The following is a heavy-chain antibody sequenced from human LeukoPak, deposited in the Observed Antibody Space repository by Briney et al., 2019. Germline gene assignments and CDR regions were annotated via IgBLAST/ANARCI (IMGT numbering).Heavy chain of an antibody. Sequence: PGGSLRLSCAASGLTFDDYAVHWVRQAPGKGLEWVSLISGDGGSTYYADSVKGRFTISRDNSKNSLYLQMNSLRTEDTALYYCAKDSRFMITFGGVIIPTHTFYMDVWGKGTTVTVSS. CDR1: GLTFDDYA. D-gene: IGHD3-16*01. V-gene: IGHV3-43*02. J-gene: IGHJ6*03. CDR3: AKDSRFMITFGGVIIPTHTFYMDV. CDR2: ISGDGGST.